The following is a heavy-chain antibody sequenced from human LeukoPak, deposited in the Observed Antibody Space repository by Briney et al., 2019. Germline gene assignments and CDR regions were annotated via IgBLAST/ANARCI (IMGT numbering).Heavy chain of an antibody. CDR3: ARLTVTYAYY. D-gene: IGHD4-17*01. CDR1: GFTVSSNY. J-gene: IGHJ4*02. V-gene: IGHV3-53*01. Sequence: GGSLRLSCAASGFTVSSNYMSWVRQAPGKGLEWVSVIYSGGSTYYADSVKGRFTISKDNSKNTLYLQMNSLRAEDTAVYYCARLTVTYAYYWGQGTLVTVSS. CDR2: IYSGGST.